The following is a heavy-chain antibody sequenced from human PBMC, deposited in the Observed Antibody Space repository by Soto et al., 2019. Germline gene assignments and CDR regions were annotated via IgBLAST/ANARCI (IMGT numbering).Heavy chain of an antibody. CDR2: IYYGGSI. V-gene: IGHV4-59*01. CDR3: ARGRDANM. Sequence: SETLSLTCTVSGDSISSYYWTWIRQPPGKGLEWIAFIYYGGSINYNPSLKSRVAISADTSRNQFSLKVSSVTAADTAVYYCARGRDANMWGQGALVTVSS. CDR1: GDSISSYY. J-gene: IGHJ4*02. D-gene: IGHD2-2*01.